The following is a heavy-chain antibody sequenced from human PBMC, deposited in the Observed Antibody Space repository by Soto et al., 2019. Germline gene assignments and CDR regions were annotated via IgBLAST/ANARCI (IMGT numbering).Heavy chain of an antibody. V-gene: IGHV3-23*01. CDR2: ITGSGGTT. CDR3: AADVGGYIYGLARR. D-gene: IGHD4-17*01. J-gene: IGHJ4*02. Sequence: GGSLRFSCAASGFTFSSYAMSWVRQAPGKGLEWVSTITGSGGTTYYADSVKGRFTISRDNSKNTLYLQMNSLRAEDTAVYYCAADVGGYIYGLARRWGPGT. CDR1: GFTFSSYA.